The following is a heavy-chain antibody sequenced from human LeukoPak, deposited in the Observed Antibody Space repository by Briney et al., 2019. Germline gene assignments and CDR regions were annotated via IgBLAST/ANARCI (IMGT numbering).Heavy chain of an antibody. CDR1: DGSISSSSYY. D-gene: IGHD6-13*01. Sequence: SETLSLTCTVSDGSISSSSYYWGWIRQPPGKGLEWIGSIYYGGSTYYNPSLKSRVTISVDTSKNQFSLKLSSVTAADTAVYYCARTCSSSSAEFDPWGQGTLVTVSS. CDR3: ARTCSSSSAEFDP. J-gene: IGHJ5*02. CDR2: IYYGGST. V-gene: IGHV4-39*01.